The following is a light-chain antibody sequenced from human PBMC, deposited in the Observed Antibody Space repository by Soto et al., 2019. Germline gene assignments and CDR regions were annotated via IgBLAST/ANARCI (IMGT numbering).Light chain of an antibody. CDR3: QQLNSYPSLT. CDR2: AAS. CDR1: QSISSW. Sequence: DIQMTQSPSTLSASVGDRVTITCRASQSISSWLAWYQQKPGKAPKLLIYAASTLQSGVPSRFSGSGSGTEITLTISSLQPEDFATYYCQQLNSYPSLTFGGGTKVDIK. V-gene: IGKV1-5*01. J-gene: IGKJ4*01.